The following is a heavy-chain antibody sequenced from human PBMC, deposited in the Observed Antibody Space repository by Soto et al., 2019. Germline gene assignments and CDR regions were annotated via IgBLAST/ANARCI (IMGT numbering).Heavy chain of an antibody. CDR3: ARERADGARLDP. CDR1: GGSISSGDYY. J-gene: IGHJ5*02. Sequence: QVQLQESGPGLVKPSQTLSLTCTVSGGSISSGDYYWSWIRQPPGKGLEWIGYIYYSGSTYYNPFLKRRVTISVDQSKNQFSLKLSSVIAADTAVYYCARERADGARLDPWGQGTLVTVSS. CDR2: IYYSGST. V-gene: IGHV4-30-4*01.